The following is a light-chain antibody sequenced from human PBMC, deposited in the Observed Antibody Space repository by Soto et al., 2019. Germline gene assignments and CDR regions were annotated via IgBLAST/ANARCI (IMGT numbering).Light chain of an antibody. CDR1: SSNIGSNY. CDR3: AAWDDSLSGVV. J-gene: IGLJ2*01. Sequence: QSVLTQPPSASGTPGQRVTISCSGSSSNIGSNYVYWYQQLPGSAPKLHIYRNNQRPSGVPDRFSGSKSGTSASLAISGLRSEDEADYYCAAWDDSLSGVVFGGGTQPTVL. CDR2: RNN. V-gene: IGLV1-47*01.